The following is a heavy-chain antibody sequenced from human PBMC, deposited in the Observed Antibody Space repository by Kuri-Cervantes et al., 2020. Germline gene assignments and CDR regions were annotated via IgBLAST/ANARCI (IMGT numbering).Heavy chain of an antibody. CDR2: VWYDGSNK. Sequence: GESLKISCAASGFSFSTNGMHWVRQAPGKGLEWVAVVWYDGSNKYYADFVKGRFTISRDNSKNTLYLQMNSLRAEDTAVYYCAKGQIYGSGMNWFDPWGQGTLVTVSS. V-gene: IGHV3-33*06. CDR1: GFSFSTNG. D-gene: IGHD3-10*01. CDR3: AKGQIYGSGMNWFDP. J-gene: IGHJ5*02.